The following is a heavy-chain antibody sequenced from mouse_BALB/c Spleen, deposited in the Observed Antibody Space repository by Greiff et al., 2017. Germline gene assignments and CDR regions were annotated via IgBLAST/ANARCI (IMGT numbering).Heavy chain of an antibody. V-gene: IGHV2-6-7*01. CDR3: AREKGYGNFYAYYAMDY. CDR1: GFSLTGYG. J-gene: IGHJ4*01. Sequence: VKLVESGPGLVAPSQSLSITCTVSGFSLTGYGVNWVRQPPGKGLEWLGMIWGDGSTDYNSALKSRLSISKDNSKSQVFLKMNSLQTDDTARYYCAREKGYGNFYAYYAMDYWGQGTSVTVSS. D-gene: IGHD2-10*02. CDR2: IWGDGST.